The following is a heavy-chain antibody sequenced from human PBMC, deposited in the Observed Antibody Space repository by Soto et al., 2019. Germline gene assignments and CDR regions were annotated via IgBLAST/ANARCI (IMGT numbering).Heavy chain of an antibody. CDR3: ARDRVGYKVTTTYGMDV. J-gene: IGHJ6*02. CDR1: GFTFSSYA. Sequence: PGGSLRLSCAASGFTFSSYAMSWVRQAPGKGLEWVSAISGSGGSTYYADSVKGRFTISRDNAKNSLYLQMNSLRAEDTAVYYCARDRVGYKVTTTYGMDVWGQGTTVTVSS. V-gene: IGHV3-23*01. CDR2: ISGSGGST. D-gene: IGHD1-1*01.